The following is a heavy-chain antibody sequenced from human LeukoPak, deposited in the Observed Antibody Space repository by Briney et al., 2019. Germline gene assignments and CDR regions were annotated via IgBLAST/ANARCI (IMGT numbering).Heavy chain of an antibody. V-gene: IGHV4-34*01. D-gene: IGHD6-13*01. Sequence: SETLSLTCAVYGGSFSGYYWSWIRQPPGKGLEWIGEINHSGSTNYNPSLKSRVTISVDTSKNQFSLKLSSVTAADTAVYYCARGFPQRGAADHWLDPWGQGTLVTVSS. J-gene: IGHJ5*02. CDR2: INHSGST. CDR3: ARGFPQRGAADHWLDP. CDR1: GGSFSGYY.